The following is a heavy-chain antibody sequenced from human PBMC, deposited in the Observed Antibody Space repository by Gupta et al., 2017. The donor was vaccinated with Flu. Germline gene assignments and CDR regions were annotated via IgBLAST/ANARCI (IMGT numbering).Heavy chain of an antibody. D-gene: IGHD3-10*01. CDR1: GGSISSYY. V-gene: IGHV4-59*08. CDR2: IYYSGST. CDR3: ARHMSGIWYFDY. J-gene: IGHJ4*02. Sequence: QVQLQESGPGLVKPSETLSLTCTVSGGSISSYYWSWIRQPPGKGLEWIGYIYYSGSTNYNPSLKGRVTISVDTSKNHFSLKLSSVTAADTAVYYCARHMSGIWYFDYWGQGTLVTVSS.